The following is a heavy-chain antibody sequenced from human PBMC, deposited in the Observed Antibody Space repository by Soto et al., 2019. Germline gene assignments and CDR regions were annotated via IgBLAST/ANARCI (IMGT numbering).Heavy chain of an antibody. D-gene: IGHD5-12*01. CDR3: ARESTYSGYSS. CDR2: ISSSGKYI. J-gene: IGHJ4*02. V-gene: IGHV3-21*01. CDR1: GFTVSSNY. Sequence: PGGSLRLSCAASGFTVSSNYMSLVRQAPGKGLEWVSSISSSGKYINYADSVKGRFTISRDNVMKSLSLQLNSLRAEDTAVYYCARESTYSGYSSWGQGALVTVSS.